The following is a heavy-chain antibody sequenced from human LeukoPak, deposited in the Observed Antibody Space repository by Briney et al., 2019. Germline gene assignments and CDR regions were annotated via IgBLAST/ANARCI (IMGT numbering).Heavy chain of an antibody. J-gene: IGHJ4*02. V-gene: IGHV1-3*01. D-gene: IGHD1-26*01. Sequence: GASVKVSCKASGYTFTSYAMHWVRQAPGQRLEWMGWINAGNGNTKYSQKFQGRVTITRDTSVSTAYMELSSLRSEDTAVYYCARDHSIVAPFDYWGQGTLVTVSS. CDR1: GYTFTSYA. CDR2: INAGNGNT. CDR3: ARDHSIVAPFDY.